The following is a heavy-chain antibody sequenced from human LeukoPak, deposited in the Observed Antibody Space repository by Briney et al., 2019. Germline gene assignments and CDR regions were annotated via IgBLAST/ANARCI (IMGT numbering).Heavy chain of an antibody. D-gene: IGHD3-9*01. V-gene: IGHV3-74*01. CDR3: AKDDWGLLYAFDI. CDR1: GFTFSSHW. J-gene: IGHJ3*02. Sequence: GGSLRLSCAASGFTFSSHWIHWVREVPGKGLVWVSRINGDGSVTDYAGSVTGRFTISRENAKNTVYLQMNSLRAEDTAVYYCAKDDWGLLYAFDIWGQGTMVTVSS. CDR2: INGDGSVT.